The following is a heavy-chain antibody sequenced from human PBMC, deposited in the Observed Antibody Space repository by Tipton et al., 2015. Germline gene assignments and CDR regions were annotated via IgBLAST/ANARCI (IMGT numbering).Heavy chain of an antibody. V-gene: IGHV4-39*07. CDR2: VYYGGAA. CDR3: ASRRYSYGSKKTWFDP. J-gene: IGHJ5*02. CDR1: GGSIRSSSYF. Sequence: TLSLTCTVSGGSIRSSSYFWGWIRQPPGKGLEWIASVYYGGAAYYNPSLKSRVTMSVETSKKQFSLKLTSVTTADTAVYYCASRRYSYGSKKTWFDPWGQGTLVTVSS. D-gene: IGHD3-10*01.